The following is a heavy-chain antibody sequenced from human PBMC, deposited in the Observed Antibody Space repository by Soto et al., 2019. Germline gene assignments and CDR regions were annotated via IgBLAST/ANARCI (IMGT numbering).Heavy chain of an antibody. J-gene: IGHJ4*02. Sequence: QVQLQESGPGLVKPSQTLSLTCTVSGGSISSGGYYWSWLRQHPGKGLEWIGYIFDSGTTYYNPSLKRRVTISVDPSKSQFSLRLTSVTATDTAVYYCARQASGWYPDYWGQGTLVTVSS. CDR3: ARQASGWYPDY. V-gene: IGHV4-31*03. CDR1: GGSISSGGYY. CDR2: IFDSGTT. D-gene: IGHD6-19*01.